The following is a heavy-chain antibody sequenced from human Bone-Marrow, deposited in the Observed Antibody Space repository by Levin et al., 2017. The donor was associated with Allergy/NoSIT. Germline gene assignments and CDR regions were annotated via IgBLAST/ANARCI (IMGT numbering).Heavy chain of an antibody. V-gene: IGHV1-2*06. CDR3: ASLRAGSWEGY. Sequence: ASVKVSCKASGYTFSDYYMHWVRQAPGQGLEWMGRIGPNGSGTDYAQKFRGRVTMTSHTSISTAYMELSRLSSDDTAIYYCASLRAGSWEGYWGQGTLVIVSS. CDR2: IGPNGSGT. D-gene: IGHD1-26*01. J-gene: IGHJ4*02. CDR1: GYTFSDYY.